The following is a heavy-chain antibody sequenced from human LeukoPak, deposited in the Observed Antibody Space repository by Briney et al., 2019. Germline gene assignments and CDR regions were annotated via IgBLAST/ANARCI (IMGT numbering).Heavy chain of an antibody. CDR1: GFAFNSYA. J-gene: IGHJ6*03. Sequence: GGSLRLSCAASGFAFNSYAMNWVRQAPGKGLGWVSSISSRSSYIYYADSVKGRFTISRDNAKNSLYLQMNSLRGEDTAVYYCARDHYGSYYYYMDVWGKGTTVTVSS. V-gene: IGHV3-21*01. CDR3: ARDHYGSYYYYMDV. D-gene: IGHD4-17*01. CDR2: ISSRSSYI.